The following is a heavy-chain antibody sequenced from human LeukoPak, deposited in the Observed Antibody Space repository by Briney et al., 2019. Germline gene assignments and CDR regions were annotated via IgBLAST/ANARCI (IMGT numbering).Heavy chain of an antibody. CDR3: AREVTRQGYNWFDP. J-gene: IGHJ5*02. CDR1: GGSISSYY. V-gene: IGHV4-4*07. D-gene: IGHD2-21*02. Sequence: SETLSLTYTVSGGSISSYYWSWIRQPAGKGLEWLGRIYSSGTANYIPSLKSRVTMSVDTSKKQFSLKLSSVTAADTAVYYCAREVTRQGYNWFDPWGQGTLVTVSS. CDR2: IYSSGTA.